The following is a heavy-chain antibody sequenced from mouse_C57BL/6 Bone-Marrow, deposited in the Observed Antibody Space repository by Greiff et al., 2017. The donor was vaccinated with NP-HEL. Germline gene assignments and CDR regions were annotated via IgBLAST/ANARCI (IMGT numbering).Heavy chain of an antibody. Sequence: VQLQQSGPELVKPGASVKMSCKASGYTFTDYNMHWVKQSHGKSLEWIGYINPNNGGTSYNQKFKGKATLTVNKSSSTAYMELRSLTSEDSAVYYRARGHYGRSYDWYFYVWGTGTTVTVSS. V-gene: IGHV1-22*01. CDR3: ARGHYGRSYDWYFYV. CDR1: GYTFTDYN. J-gene: IGHJ1*03. D-gene: IGHD1-1*01. CDR2: INPNNGGT.